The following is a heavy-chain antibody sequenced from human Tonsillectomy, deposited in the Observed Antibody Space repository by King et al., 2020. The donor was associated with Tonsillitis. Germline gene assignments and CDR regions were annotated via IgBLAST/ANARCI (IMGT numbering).Heavy chain of an antibody. D-gene: IGHD3-3*01. Sequence: VQLVESGGGLVQPGRSLRLSCAASGFTFDDYAMHWVRQAPGKGLEWVSGISWNSGFIGYADSVKGRFTISRDNAKNSLYLQMNSLRAEDTALYYCVKDIAIAILAGVDVWVQGNTVTVSS. CDR3: VKDIAIAILAGVDV. CDR1: GFTFDDYA. CDR2: ISWNSGFI. V-gene: IGHV3-9*01. J-gene: IGHJ6*02.